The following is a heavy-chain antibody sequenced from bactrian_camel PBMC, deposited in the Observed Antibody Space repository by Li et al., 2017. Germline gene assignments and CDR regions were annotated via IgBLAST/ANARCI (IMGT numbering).Heavy chain of an antibody. Sequence: HVQLVESGGGLVQPGGSLRLSCVTSGFAFSDYPITWVRQAPGKGLEWVASIASDSSVKWYGDFARGRFTISRNNADNTLDLQMGSLNAEDTAMYYCAAEVENNAWTSEYNYWGQGTQVTVS. CDR1: GFAFSDYP. V-gene: IGHV3-2*01. CDR2: IASDSSVK. J-gene: IGHJ4*01. CDR3: AAEVENNAWTSEYNY. D-gene: IGHD1*01.